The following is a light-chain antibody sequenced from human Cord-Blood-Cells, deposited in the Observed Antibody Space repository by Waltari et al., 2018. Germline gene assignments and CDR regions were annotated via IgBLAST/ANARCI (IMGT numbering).Light chain of an antibody. CDR3: VLYMGSGISV. Sequence: QTVVTQEPSFSVSPGGTVTLTCALISGPVSTSYYPSWYQQTPGQAPPTLINSTNTRSSGVPDRFSGSILGNKAALTITAAQADDESDYYCVLYMGSGISVFGGGTKLTVL. CDR1: SGPVSTSYY. CDR2: STN. V-gene: IGLV8-61*01. J-gene: IGLJ3*02.